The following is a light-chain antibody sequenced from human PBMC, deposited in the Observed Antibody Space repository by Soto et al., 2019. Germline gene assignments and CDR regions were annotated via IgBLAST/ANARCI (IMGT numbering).Light chain of an antibody. CDR1: DNDVGGYNF. V-gene: IGLV2-11*01. CDR3: CSFAGSLNFV. Sequence: QSALTQPRSVSGSPGQSVTISCSGTDNDVGGYNFVSWYQQHPGKAPKLMIFDVSKRPSGVPGRFSGSKSGNTASLTISGLQAEDEADYYCCSFAGSLNFVFGTGTKLTAL. CDR2: DVS. J-gene: IGLJ1*01.